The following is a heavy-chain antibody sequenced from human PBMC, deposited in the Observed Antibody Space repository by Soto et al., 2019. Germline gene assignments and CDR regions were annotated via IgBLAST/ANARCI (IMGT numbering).Heavy chain of an antibody. Sequence: GASVKVSCKASGYTFTGYYMHWVRRAPGQGLEWRGWINPNSGGTNYAQKFQGRVTMTRDTSISTAYMELSRLRSDDTAVYYCARLRRYCTNGVCYQPYYYYGMDVWGQGTTVTVSS. J-gene: IGHJ6*02. CDR3: ARLRRYCTNGVCYQPYYYYGMDV. CDR2: INPNSGGT. CDR1: GYTFTGYY. D-gene: IGHD2-8*01. V-gene: IGHV1-2*02.